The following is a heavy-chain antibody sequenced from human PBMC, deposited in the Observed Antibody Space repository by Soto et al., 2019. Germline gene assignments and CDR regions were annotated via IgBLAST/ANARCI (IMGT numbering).Heavy chain of an antibody. Sequence: QVQLVQSGAEVKKPGSSVKVSCKASGGTFSSYAISWVRQAPGQGLEWMGGIIHILGTANYAQKFKGRVTITADDSTRTAYMELSSLRSEDTAVYYCAREFSRGSGSYYPVYYFDYWGQGTLVTVSS. CDR3: AREFSRGSGSYYPVYYFDY. J-gene: IGHJ4*02. V-gene: IGHV1-69*01. CDR1: GGTFSSYA. D-gene: IGHD3-10*01. CDR2: IIHILGTA.